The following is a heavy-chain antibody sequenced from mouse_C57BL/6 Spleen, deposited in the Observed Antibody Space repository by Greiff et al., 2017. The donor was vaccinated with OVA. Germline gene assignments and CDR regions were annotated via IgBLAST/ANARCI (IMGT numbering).Heavy chain of an antibody. CDR3: ARRHYNNPYAMDY. CDR1: GYAFTNYL. J-gene: IGHJ4*01. CDR2: INPGSGGT. D-gene: IGHD2-5*01. V-gene: IGHV1-54*01. Sequence: QVQLQQPGAELVRPGTSVKVSCKASGYAFTNYLIEWVKQRPGQGLEWIGVINPGSGGTNYNEKFKGKATLTADKSSSTAYMQLSSLASEDSAVYFCARRHYNNPYAMDYWGKGTSVTVSS.